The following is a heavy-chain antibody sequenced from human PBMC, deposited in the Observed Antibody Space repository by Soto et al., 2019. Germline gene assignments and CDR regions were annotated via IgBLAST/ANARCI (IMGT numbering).Heavy chain of an antibody. Sequence: ASVKVSCKASGYTFTNYDINWVRQATGQGLEWMGWMNPNSGNTGYAQKLQGRVTMTTDTSTSTAYMELRSLRSDDTAVYYCARDTMNYGSGPPRGWFDPWGQGTLVTVSS. CDR2: MNPNSGNT. CDR3: ARDTMNYGSGPPRGWFDP. CDR1: GYTFTNYD. J-gene: IGHJ5*02. D-gene: IGHD3-10*01. V-gene: IGHV1-8*02.